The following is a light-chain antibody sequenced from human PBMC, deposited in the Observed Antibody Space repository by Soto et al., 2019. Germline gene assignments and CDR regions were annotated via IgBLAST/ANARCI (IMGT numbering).Light chain of an antibody. CDR3: QQYNNWPPTWT. Sequence: EIVMTQSPATLSVSPGESVTLSCRASQSVSNNLAWYQQKPGQAPRLLIYGASTRATGFPARFSGSGSGTEFTLTISSLPSEDFAVYYCQQYNNWPPTWTFGQGTKVEIK. V-gene: IGKV3-15*01. CDR2: GAS. CDR1: QSVSNN. J-gene: IGKJ1*01.